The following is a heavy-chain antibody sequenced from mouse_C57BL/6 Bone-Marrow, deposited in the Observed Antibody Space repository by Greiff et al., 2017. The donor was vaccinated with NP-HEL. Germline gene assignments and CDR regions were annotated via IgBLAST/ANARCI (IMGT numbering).Heavy chain of an antibody. J-gene: IGHJ4*01. D-gene: IGHD2-4*01. CDR3: ARSDYGPYYYAMDY. V-gene: IGHV1-55*01. CDR1: GYTFTSYW. CDR2: IYPGSGST. Sequence: QVQLQQSGAELVKPGASVKMSCKASGYTFTSYWITWVKQRPGQGLEWIGDIYPGSGSTTYNEKFKSKATLTVDTSSSTAYMQLSSLTSEDSAVYYCARSDYGPYYYAMDYWGQGTSVTVSS.